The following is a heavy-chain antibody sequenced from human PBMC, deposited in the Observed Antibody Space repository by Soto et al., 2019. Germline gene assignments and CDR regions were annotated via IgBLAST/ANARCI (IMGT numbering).Heavy chain of an antibody. CDR3: ARPILGYCSGGSCYRNYYYMDV. CDR2: IYYSGST. D-gene: IGHD2-15*01. V-gene: IGHV4-39*01. Sequence: SETLSLTCTVSGGSISSSSYYWGWIRQPPGKGLEWIGSIYYSGSTYYNPSLKSRVTISVDTSKNQFSLKLSSVTAADTAVYYCARPILGYCSGGSCYRNYYYMDVWGKGTTVTVSS. J-gene: IGHJ6*03. CDR1: GGSISSSSYY.